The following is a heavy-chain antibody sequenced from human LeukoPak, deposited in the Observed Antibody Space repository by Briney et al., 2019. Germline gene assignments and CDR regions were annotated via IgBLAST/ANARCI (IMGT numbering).Heavy chain of an antibody. Sequence: GASVKVSCKASGYPFTGYYMHWVRQAPGQGLEWMAWINPNSGGTDYAQKFQGRVTVTRDTSISTAYMELSRLRSDDTAVYYYARGMEPLNLYYMDVWGKGTTVTVSS. V-gene: IGHV1-2*02. D-gene: IGHD1-26*01. CDR1: GYPFTGYY. J-gene: IGHJ6*03. CDR2: INPNSGGT. CDR3: ARGMEPLNLYYMDV.